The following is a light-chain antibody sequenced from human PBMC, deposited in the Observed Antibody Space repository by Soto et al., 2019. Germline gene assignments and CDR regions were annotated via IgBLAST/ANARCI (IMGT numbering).Light chain of an antibody. J-gene: IGLJ2*01. Sequence: QSVLTQPPSASGSPGQSVAISCPGTSSDVGGYSYVSWYQQHPGKAPKLMIYEVSKRPSGVPDRFSGSKSGNTASLTVSGLQAEDEADYYCSSYARNRDVLFGGGTQLTVL. CDR2: EVS. V-gene: IGLV2-8*01. CDR3: SSYARNRDVL. CDR1: SSDVGGYSY.